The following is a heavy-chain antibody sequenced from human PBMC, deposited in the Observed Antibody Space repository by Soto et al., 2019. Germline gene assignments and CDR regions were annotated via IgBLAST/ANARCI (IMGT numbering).Heavy chain of an antibody. V-gene: IGHV4-59*01. CDR1: GGSISSYY. Sequence: SETLCLTCTVSGGSISSYYGNWIRQPPGKGLEWIGYIYYSGSTNYNPSLKSRVTISVDTSKNQFSLKLSSVTAADTAVYYCARVWDTYSSSWLSLDYWGQGTLVTVSS. CDR2: IYYSGST. CDR3: ARVWDTYSSSWLSLDY. D-gene: IGHD6-13*01. J-gene: IGHJ4*02.